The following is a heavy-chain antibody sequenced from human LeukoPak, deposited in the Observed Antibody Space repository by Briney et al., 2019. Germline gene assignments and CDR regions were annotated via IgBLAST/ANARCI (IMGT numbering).Heavy chain of an antibody. J-gene: IGHJ6*02. D-gene: IGHD3-10*01. CDR3: ARRGYYGSGSYYPLEASYYYGMDV. Sequence: GESLKISCKGSGYSFTSYWIGWVRQMPGKGLEWMGIIYPGDSDTRYSPSFQGQVTISADKSISTAYLQWSSLKASDTVMYYCARRGYYGSGSYYPLEASYYYGMDVWGQGTTVTVSS. V-gene: IGHV5-51*01. CDR1: GYSFTSYW. CDR2: IYPGDSDT.